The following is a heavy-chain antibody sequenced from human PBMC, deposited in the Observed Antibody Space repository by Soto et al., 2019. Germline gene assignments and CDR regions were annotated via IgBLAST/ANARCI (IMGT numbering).Heavy chain of an antibody. CDR1: GDSISTYY. Sequence: PSETLSLTCTVSGDSISTYYWPWVRQPPGKGLEWIGYIYYTGTTNYNPSLQSRVTISIDRSKNQFSLRLTSVTAADTAVYYCALGRVTMVDYWGPGTLDTVSS. D-gene: IGHD3-10*01. V-gene: IGHV4-59*01. CDR3: ALGRVTMVDY. J-gene: IGHJ4*02. CDR2: IYYTGTT.